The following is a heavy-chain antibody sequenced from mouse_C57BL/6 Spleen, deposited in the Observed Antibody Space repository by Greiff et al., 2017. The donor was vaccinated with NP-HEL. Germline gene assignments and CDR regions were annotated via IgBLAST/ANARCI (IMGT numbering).Heavy chain of an antibody. D-gene: IGHD2-2*01. V-gene: IGHV1-82*01. CDR2: IYPGDGDT. Sequence: QVQLKQSGPELVKPGASVKISCKASGYAFSSSWMNWVKQRPGKGLEWIGRIYPGDGDTNYNGKFKGKATLTADKSSSTAYMQLSSLTSEDSAVYFCARTGSIYYGYDGFAYWGQGTLVTVSA. CDR1: GYAFSSSW. CDR3: ARTGSIYYGYDGFAY. J-gene: IGHJ3*01.